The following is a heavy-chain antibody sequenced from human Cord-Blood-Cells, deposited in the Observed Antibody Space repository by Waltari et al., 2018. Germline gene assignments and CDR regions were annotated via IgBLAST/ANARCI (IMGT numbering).Heavy chain of an antibody. Sequence: QVQLVQSGAEVKKPGASVKVSCKASGYTFTGYYMHWVRQAPGQGLEWMGRINPNSGGTNHAQKFQGRVTMTRDTSISTAYMELSRLRSDDTAVYYCAGCSSTSCYVAFDIWGQGTMVTVSS. D-gene: IGHD2-2*01. CDR3: AGCSSTSCYVAFDI. V-gene: IGHV1-2*06. CDR2: INPNSGGT. CDR1: GYTFTGYY. J-gene: IGHJ3*02.